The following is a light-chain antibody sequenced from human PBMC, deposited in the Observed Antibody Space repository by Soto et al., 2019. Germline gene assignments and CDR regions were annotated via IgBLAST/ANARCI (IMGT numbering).Light chain of an antibody. V-gene: IGLV2-14*03. CDR3: SSYSSRSTLLV. CDR1: SSDIVGYSY. Sequence: QSALTQPASVSASPGQSITISCIGTSSDIVGYSYVSWYQQHPGKAPKLLIRDVNYRPSGISARFSGSKSGNTASLTISGLQTEDEADYYCSSYSSRSTLLVFGGGTKLTVL. CDR2: DVN. J-gene: IGLJ2*01.